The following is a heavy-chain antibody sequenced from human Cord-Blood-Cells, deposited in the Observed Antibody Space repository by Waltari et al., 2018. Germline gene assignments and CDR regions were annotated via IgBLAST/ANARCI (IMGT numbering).Heavy chain of an antibody. CDR2: TYYRSKWYN. CDR3: ARTDAAMVLNAFDI. V-gene: IGHV6-1*01. Sequence: QVQLQQSGPGLVKPSQTLSLPCAIPGDSVSSNSAAWNSIRQSPSRGLEWLGRTYYRSKWYNDYAVSVKSRITINPDTSKNQFSLQLNSVTPEDTAVYYCARTDAAMVLNAFDIWGQGTMVTVSS. J-gene: IGHJ3*02. CDR1: GDSVSSNSAA. D-gene: IGHD5-18*01.